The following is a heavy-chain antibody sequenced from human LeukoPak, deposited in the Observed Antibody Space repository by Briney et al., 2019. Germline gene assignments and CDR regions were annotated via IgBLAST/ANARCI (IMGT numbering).Heavy chain of an antibody. CDR3: ARDRGYCGGDCYSFRGRWFDP. Sequence: ASVKVSCKASGYTFTGYHMHWVRQAPGQGLEWMGWINPNSGGTEYSQKFQGRVTMTRDTSTSTAYMELSRLTSDDTAVYYCARDRGYCGGDCYSFRGRWFDPWGQGTLVTVSS. CDR1: GYTFTGYH. CDR2: INPNSGGT. V-gene: IGHV1-2*02. J-gene: IGHJ5*02. D-gene: IGHD2-21*01.